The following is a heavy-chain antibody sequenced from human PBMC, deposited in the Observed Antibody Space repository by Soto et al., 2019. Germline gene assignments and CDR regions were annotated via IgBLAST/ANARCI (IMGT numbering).Heavy chain of an antibody. V-gene: IGHV4-34*01. CDR3: ARARGPDYYGSGSSLQHWFDT. CDR2: INHSGST. CDR1: GGSFSGYY. J-gene: IGHJ5*02. D-gene: IGHD3-10*01. Sequence: SLTCAVYGGSFSGYYWSWIRQPPGNGLEWIGEINHSGSTNYNPSLKSRVTISVDTFKNQFSLKLSSVTAADTAVYYCARARGPDYYGSGSSLQHWFDTRGQGTMVTGSS.